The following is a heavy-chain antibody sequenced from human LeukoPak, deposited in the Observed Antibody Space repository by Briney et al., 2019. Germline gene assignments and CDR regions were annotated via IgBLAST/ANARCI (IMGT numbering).Heavy chain of an antibody. CDR1: LYTFTSYY. Sequence: ASVKVSCKPSLYTFTSYYMHWVRQPPRQGLERMGIINPSGGSTSYAQKLQGRVTMTRDTSPSTVYMELSSLRSEDTAVYYCARENIAARPRYYMDVWGKGTTVTVSS. CDR2: INPSGGST. V-gene: IGHV1-46*03. D-gene: IGHD6-6*01. CDR3: ARENIAARPRYYMDV. J-gene: IGHJ6*03.